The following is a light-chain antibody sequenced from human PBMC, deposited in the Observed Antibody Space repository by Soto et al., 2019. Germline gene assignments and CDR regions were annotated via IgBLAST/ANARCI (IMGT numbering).Light chain of an antibody. CDR2: KAS. CDR1: QSISGW. V-gene: IGKV1-5*03. CDR3: QQYNSYSYT. Sequence: DIQMTQSPSTLSASVGDRVIITCRANQSISGWLAWYQQKPGRAPKLLISKASSLESGVPSRFSGSGSGTEFTLTISSLQPDDFATYYCQQYNSYSYTFGQGTKLEIK. J-gene: IGKJ2*01.